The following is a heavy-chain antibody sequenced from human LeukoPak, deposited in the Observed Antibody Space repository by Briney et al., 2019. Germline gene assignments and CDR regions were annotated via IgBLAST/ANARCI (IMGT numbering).Heavy chain of an antibody. CDR3: GRRKGMPGYSTH. J-gene: IGHJ4*02. CDR1: GGSISGSDYY. D-gene: IGHD4-11*01. CDR2: IYYSGST. V-gene: IGHV4-39*01. Sequence: SETLSLTCTVSGGSISGSDYYWGWIRQPPGKGLEWIGNIYYSGSTYYNPSLKSRVTISVDTSKNQFSLKLSSVTAADTAVYYCGRRKGMPGYSTHWGQGSLVTVSS.